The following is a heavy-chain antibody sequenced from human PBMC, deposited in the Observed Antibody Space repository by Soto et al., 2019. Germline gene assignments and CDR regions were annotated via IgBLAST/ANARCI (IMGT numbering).Heavy chain of an antibody. CDR1: GYTFTNHA. J-gene: IGHJ6*02. V-gene: IGHV1-3*04. CDR3: ASVERLNYCYYGMGV. CDR2: VDTGNGNT. D-gene: IGHD3-3*01. Sequence: WASVKVSCQPSGYTFTNHAIHWVRQAPGQSLEWMGWVDTGNGNTKYSQKFQGRVTISRDTFAKLVDMELSSLRSEDTAVYYCASVERLNYCYYGMGVGGQGGTGTVS.